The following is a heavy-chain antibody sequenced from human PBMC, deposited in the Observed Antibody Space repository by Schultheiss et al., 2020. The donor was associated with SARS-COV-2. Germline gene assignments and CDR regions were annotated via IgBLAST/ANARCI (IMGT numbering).Heavy chain of an antibody. Sequence: GGSLRLSCAASGFTFSSYSMNWVRQAPGKGLEWVANIKQDGSEKYYVDSVKGRFTISRDNAKNSLYLQMNSLRAEDAAVYYCAKSLGSGWYNNLDYWGQGILVTVSS. D-gene: IGHD6-13*01. CDR1: GFTFSSYS. V-gene: IGHV3-7*03. J-gene: IGHJ4*02. CDR2: IKQDGSEK. CDR3: AKSLGSGWYNNLDY.